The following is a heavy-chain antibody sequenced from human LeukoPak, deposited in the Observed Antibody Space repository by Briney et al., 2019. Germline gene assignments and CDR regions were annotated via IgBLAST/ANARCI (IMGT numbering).Heavy chain of an antibody. D-gene: IGHD6-19*01. CDR1: GGSISSGGYY. J-gene: IGHJ4*02. CDR2: IYYSGST. CDR3: ARGEQWPYYFDS. V-gene: IGHV4-31*03. Sequence: SETLSLTCTVSGGSISSGGYYWSWIRQHPGKGLEWIGYIYYSGSTYYNPSLKSRVTISVDTSKNQFSLKLSSVTAADTAVYYCARGEQWPYYFDSWGQGTLVTVSS.